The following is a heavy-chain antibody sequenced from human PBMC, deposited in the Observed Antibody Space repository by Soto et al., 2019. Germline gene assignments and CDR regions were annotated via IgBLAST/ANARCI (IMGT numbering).Heavy chain of an antibody. Sequence: GGSLRLSCAASGFPFSSYSMSWVRQAPGKGLEWVSAISGSGGSTYYADSVKGRFTISRDNSKNTLYLQMNSLRAEDTAVYYCAKLPSIAVAGKLDYWGQGTLVTVSS. CDR2: ISGSGGST. J-gene: IGHJ4*02. V-gene: IGHV3-23*01. CDR1: GFPFSSYS. D-gene: IGHD6-19*01. CDR3: AKLPSIAVAGKLDY.